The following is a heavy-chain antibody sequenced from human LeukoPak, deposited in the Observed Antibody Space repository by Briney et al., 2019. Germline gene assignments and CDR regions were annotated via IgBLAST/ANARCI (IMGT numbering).Heavy chain of an antibody. CDR1: GFTFSSYW. V-gene: IGHV3-7*03. CDR3: ARGPSYSYGYYFDY. D-gene: IGHD5-18*01. J-gene: IGHJ4*02. CDR2: IKQDGSEK. Sequence: GGSLRLSCAASGFTFSSYWMSWVRQAPGKGLEWVANIKQDGSEKYYVDSVKGRFTISRDNAKNSLYLQVNSLRAEDTAVYYCARGPSYSYGYYFDYWGQGTLVTVSS.